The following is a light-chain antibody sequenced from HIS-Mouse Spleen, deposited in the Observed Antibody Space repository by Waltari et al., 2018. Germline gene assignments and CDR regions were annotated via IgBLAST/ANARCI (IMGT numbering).Light chain of an antibody. J-gene: IGLJ1*01. V-gene: IGLV3-21*02. CDR2: DDS. Sequence: SYVLTQPPSVSVAPGQTARITCGGTNIGSKSVHWYQQKPGQAPVLVVYDDSDRPPGIPERFSGSNSGNTATLTSSRVEAGDEADYYCQVWDSSSDRVFGTGTKVTVL. CDR1: NIGSKS. CDR3: QVWDSSSDRV.